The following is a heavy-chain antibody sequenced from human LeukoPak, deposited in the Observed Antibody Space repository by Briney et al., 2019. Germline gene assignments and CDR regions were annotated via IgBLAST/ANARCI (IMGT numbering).Heavy chain of an antibody. Sequence: GGSLRLSCAASGFTFSSYAMHWVRQAPGKGLEWVAVISYDGSNKYYADSVKGRFTISRDNSKNTLYLQMNSLRAEDTAVYYCARESVDRIDYWGQGTLVTVSS. CDR2: ISYDGSNK. CDR3: ARESVDRIDY. D-gene: IGHD4-23*01. CDR1: GFTFSSYA. V-gene: IGHV3-30*14. J-gene: IGHJ4*02.